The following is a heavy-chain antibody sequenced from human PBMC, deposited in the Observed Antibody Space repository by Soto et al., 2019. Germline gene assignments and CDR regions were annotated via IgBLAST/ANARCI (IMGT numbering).Heavy chain of an antibody. D-gene: IGHD2-2*01. CDR3: ATLVFHCRRGSCDDYNFYGLDV. V-gene: IGHV4-39*01. CDR2: IYYAGST. Sequence: SSETLSLTCTVSGGSISSTDHYWGWIRQPPGKGLEWLGSIYYAGSTFHNPSLKRRATISVDTSRNQFSLRLSSVTASDTAVYYCATLVFHCRRGSCDDYNFYGLDVWGQGTTVTVSS. CDR1: GGSISSTDHY. J-gene: IGHJ6*01.